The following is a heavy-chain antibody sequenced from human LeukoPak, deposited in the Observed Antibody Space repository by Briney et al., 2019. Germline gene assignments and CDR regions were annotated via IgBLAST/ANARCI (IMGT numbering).Heavy chain of an antibody. Sequence: GGSLRLSCAASGFTFSNAWMSWVRQAPGKGLEWVGRIKSKTDGGTTDYAAPVKGRFTISRDDSENTLYLQMNSLKTEDTAVYYCTTQYYDILTGYFQFDYWGQGTLVTVSS. CDR2: IKSKTDGGTT. CDR3: TTQYYDILTGYFQFDY. J-gene: IGHJ4*02. V-gene: IGHV3-15*01. CDR1: GFTFSNAW. D-gene: IGHD3-9*01.